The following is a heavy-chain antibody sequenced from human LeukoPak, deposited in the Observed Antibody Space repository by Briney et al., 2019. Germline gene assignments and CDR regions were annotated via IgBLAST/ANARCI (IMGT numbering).Heavy chain of an antibody. Sequence: SETLSLTCAVYGGPFSGYYWSWIRQPPGKGLEWIGEINHSGSTNYNPSLKSRVTISVDTSKNQFSLKLSSVTAADTAVYYCARHEEVWSGYPHYWYFDLWGRGTLVTVSS. J-gene: IGHJ2*01. CDR1: GGPFSGYY. CDR2: INHSGST. D-gene: IGHD3-3*01. V-gene: IGHV4-34*01. CDR3: ARHEEVWSGYPHYWYFDL.